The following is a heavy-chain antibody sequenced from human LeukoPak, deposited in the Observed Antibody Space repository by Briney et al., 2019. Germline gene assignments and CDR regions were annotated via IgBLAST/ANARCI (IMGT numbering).Heavy chain of an antibody. CDR3: AKDHVGTWSDGDY. J-gene: IGHJ4*02. CDR1: GFTFSTYD. V-gene: IGHV3-23*01. D-gene: IGHD6-13*01. Sequence: GGSLRLTCAASGFTFSTYDMSCVRQAPGKGLEWAADITGSGGSTFYADSVKGRFILSRENSKNSLFMQMSSLTAEDTAVYYCAKDHVGTWSDGDYWGQGTLVTVYS. CDR2: ITGSGGST.